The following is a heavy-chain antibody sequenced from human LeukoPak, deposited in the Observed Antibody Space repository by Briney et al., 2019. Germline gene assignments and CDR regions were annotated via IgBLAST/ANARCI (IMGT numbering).Heavy chain of an antibody. CDR2: ISSSTSTI. CDR1: GFTFSSYS. J-gene: IGHJ6*02. CDR3: ARESHYDYWSGYYSDAGMDV. D-gene: IGHD3-3*01. V-gene: IGHV3-48*02. Sequence: GGSLRLSCAASGFTFSSYSMTWVRQAPGKGLEWVSYISSSTSTIYYADSVKGRFAISRDNAKNSLYLQMNSLRDEDTAVYFCARESHYDYWSGYYSDAGMDVWGQGTTVTVSS.